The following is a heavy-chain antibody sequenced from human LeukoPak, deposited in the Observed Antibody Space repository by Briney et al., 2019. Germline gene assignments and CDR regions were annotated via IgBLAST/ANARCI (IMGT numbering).Heavy chain of an antibody. CDR2: IVVGSGNT. D-gene: IGHD6-13*01. Sequence: TSVKVSCKASGFTLTSSAMQWVRQARGQRLEWIGWIVVGSGNTNYAQKFQERVTITRDMSTSTAYMELSSLRSEDTAVYYCAAVPSYSSSWPFDYWGQGTLVTVSS. CDR3: AAVPSYSSSWPFDY. J-gene: IGHJ4*02. V-gene: IGHV1-58*02. CDR1: GFTLTSSA.